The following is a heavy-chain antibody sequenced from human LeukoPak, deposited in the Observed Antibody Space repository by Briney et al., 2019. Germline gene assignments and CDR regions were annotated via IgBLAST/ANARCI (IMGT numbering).Heavy chain of an antibody. CDR3: AKGIAVAGYYFDY. Sequence: GGSLRLSCAASGFTFSSYSMNWVRQAPGKGLEWVSAISGSGGSTYYADSVKGRFTISRDNSKNTLYLQMNSLRAEDTAVYYCAKGIAVAGYYFDYWGQGTLVTVSS. CDR2: ISGSGGST. D-gene: IGHD6-19*01. J-gene: IGHJ4*02. V-gene: IGHV3-23*01. CDR1: GFTFSSYS.